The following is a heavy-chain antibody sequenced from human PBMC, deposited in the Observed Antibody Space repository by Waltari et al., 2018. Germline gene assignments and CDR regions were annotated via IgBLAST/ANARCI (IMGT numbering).Heavy chain of an antibody. CDR3: ARGHTISGGDYMDV. V-gene: IGHV3-53*01. D-gene: IGHD3-3*01. J-gene: IGHJ6*03. CDR2: IYTVGST. CDR1: GFTVSHNY. Sequence: EVQLVESGGGLIQPGGSLRLSCAVSGFTVSHNYMSWVRQAPGEGLEWVSVIYTVGSTFYADSVRGRFTISRDNSMNTLFLQMNSLRGEDTAVYYCARGHTISGGDYMDVWGKGTTVIVSS.